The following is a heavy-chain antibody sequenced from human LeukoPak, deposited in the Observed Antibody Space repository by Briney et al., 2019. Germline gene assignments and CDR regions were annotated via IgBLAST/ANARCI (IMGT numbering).Heavy chain of an antibody. CDR3: AREQKLSYESSGLSL. Sequence: ASVKVSCKASGYTFANHDINWVRQATGQGLEWMGWMSPNSGNTGYAQKFQGRVIMTVDTSISTAYMELSSVRSDDTAVYYCAREQKLSYESSGLSLWGQGTLITVSS. V-gene: IGHV1-8*01. D-gene: IGHD3-22*01. CDR2: MSPNSGNT. J-gene: IGHJ4*02. CDR1: GYTFANHD.